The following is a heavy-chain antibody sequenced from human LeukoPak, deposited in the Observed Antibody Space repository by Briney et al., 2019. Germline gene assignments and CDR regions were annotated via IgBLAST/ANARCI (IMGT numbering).Heavy chain of an antibody. CDR2: IKQDGSEK. D-gene: IGHD1-26*01. J-gene: IGHJ5*02. CDR3: TRNSGSHP. Sequence: GSLGLSCAGSGFNLSSYWMTWVRQGPGRGLEWVANIKQDGSEKYYVDSVKGRFTISRDNAKNSLYLQMNSLRAEDTAVYYCTRNSGSHPWGQGTLVTVSS. CDR1: GFNLSSYW. V-gene: IGHV3-7*01.